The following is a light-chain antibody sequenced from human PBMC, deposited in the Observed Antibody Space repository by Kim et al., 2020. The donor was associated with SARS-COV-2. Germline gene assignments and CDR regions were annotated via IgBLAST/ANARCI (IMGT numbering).Light chain of an antibody. CDR1: RSDVGCYNF. J-gene: IGLJ1*01. CDR3: SSYAGTNNFYV. V-gene: IGLV2-8*01. CDR2: DVN. Sequence: QSVPISCTGTRSDVGCYNFVSWHQQHPGKAPKLIIYDVNKRPSGVPNRFSGSQSGNTASLTVSGLQAEDEADYYCSSYAGTNNFYVFGTGTKVTVL.